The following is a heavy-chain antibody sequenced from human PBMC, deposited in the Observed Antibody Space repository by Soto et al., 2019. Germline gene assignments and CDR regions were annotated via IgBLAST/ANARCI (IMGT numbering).Heavy chain of an antibody. CDR2: ISGGGDTT. D-gene: IGHD3-10*01. V-gene: IGHV3-23*01. CDR1: GFTFNNYA. Sequence: EVQLLESGGGLVQPGGSLRLSCAASGFTFNNYAMTWVRQAPGKGLEWVSAISGGGDTTSYADSVKGRFTVSRDGSKKTLYLKMSSLRAEDTALYYCAKGRGGSGSLTPRVDFWGKGTLVTVSS. CDR3: AKGRGGSGSLTPRVDF. J-gene: IGHJ4*02.